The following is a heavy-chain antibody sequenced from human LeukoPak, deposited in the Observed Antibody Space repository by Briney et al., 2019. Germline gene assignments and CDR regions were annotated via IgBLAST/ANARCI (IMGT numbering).Heavy chain of an antibody. Sequence: GGSLRLSCAASGFTFSSYAMHWVRQAPGKGLEWVAVISYDGSNKYYADSVKGRFTISRDNSKNTPYLQMNSLRAEDTAVYYCAKVLGIYRSGAWDAFDIWGQGTMVTVSS. J-gene: IGHJ3*02. CDR1: GFTFSSYA. D-gene: IGHD2-15*01. V-gene: IGHV3-30*04. CDR3: AKVLGIYRSGAWDAFDI. CDR2: ISYDGSNK.